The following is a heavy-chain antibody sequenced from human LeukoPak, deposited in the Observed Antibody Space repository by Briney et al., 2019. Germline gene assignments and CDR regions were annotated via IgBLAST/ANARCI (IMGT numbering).Heavy chain of an antibody. CDR2: INLDGRST. D-gene: IGHD3-22*01. V-gene: IGHV3-74*01. CDR3: TRDVWGDSDGFFEY. J-gene: IGHJ4*02. CDR1: GFTFSSYL. Sequence: GGSPQISSAAAGFTFSSYLMRRGRPPPREGVLLGSRINLDGRSTSYAESVKGRFTISRDNAKNTLYMQMNSLRAEDSAVYYCTRDVWGDSDGFFEYWGQGTLVTVSS.